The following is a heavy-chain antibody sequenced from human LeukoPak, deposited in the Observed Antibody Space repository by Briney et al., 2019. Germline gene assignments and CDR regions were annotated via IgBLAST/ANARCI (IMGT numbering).Heavy chain of an antibody. CDR2: IYHSGST. CDR3: ARFQGDFWSGYLFDY. CDR1: GGSISSGVYY. Sequence: PSQTLSLTCTVSGGSISSGVYYWSWIRQPPGKGLEWIGYIYHSGSTYYNPSLKSRVTISVDRSKNQFSLKLSSVTAADTAVYYCARFQGDFWSGYLFDYWGQGTLVTVSS. D-gene: IGHD3-3*01. J-gene: IGHJ4*02. V-gene: IGHV4-30-2*01.